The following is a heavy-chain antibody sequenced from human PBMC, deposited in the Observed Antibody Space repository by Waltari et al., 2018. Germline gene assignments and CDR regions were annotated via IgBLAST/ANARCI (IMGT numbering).Heavy chain of an antibody. J-gene: IGHJ2*01. CDR1: GGSIRSSTFY. V-gene: IGHV4-39*01. CDR2: ISYSGST. Sequence: QLLLQESGPGLVKPSETLSLTCAVSGGSIRSSTFYWGWVRQPPGKGLEWIGSISYSGSTHYNPSLKSRVTISVDTSKNQFSLNLSSVTAADTSVYYCARVGPGVYWYFDLWGRGTLVRVSS. D-gene: IGHD1-26*01. CDR3: ARVGPGVYWYFDL.